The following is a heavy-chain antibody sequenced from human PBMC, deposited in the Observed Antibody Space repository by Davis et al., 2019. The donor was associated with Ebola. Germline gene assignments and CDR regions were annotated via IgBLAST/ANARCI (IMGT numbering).Heavy chain of an antibody. CDR1: GFTIRSYS. Sequence: GESLKISCAASGFTIRSYSMNWVRQAPGKGLEWVSSISSSSSYIYYADSVKGRFTISRDNAKNSLYLQMNSLRAEDTAVYYCAATRMDVWGKGTTVTVSS. V-gene: IGHV3-21*01. CDR2: ISSSSSYI. CDR3: AATRMDV. J-gene: IGHJ6*04.